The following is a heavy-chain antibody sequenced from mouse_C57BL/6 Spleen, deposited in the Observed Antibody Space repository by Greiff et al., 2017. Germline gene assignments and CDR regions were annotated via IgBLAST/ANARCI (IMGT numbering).Heavy chain of an antibody. CDR1: GFTFSSYG. CDR2: ISSGGSYT. J-gene: IGHJ4*01. CDR3: ASLIYYDYDGYAMDY. D-gene: IGHD2-4*01. V-gene: IGHV5-6*01. Sequence: EVQRVESGGDLVKPGGSLKLSCAASGFTFSSYGMSWVRQTPDKRLEWVATISSGGSYTYYPDSVKGRFTISRDNAKNTLYLQMSSLKSEDTAMYYCASLIYYDYDGYAMDYWGQGTSVTVSS.